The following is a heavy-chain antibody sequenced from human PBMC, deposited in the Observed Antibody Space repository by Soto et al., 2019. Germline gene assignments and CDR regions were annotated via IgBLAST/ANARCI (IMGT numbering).Heavy chain of an antibody. D-gene: IGHD3-3*01. CDR2: IYWDDDR. J-gene: IGHJ5*01. CDR1: GFSLSTSGEG. CDR3: AHREGRFLDREAWFDS. Sequence: QITLKESGTTLVKHTQTLTLTCTFSGFSLSTSGEGVGWIRQPPVKALEWLALIYWDDDRRYSPSLENRLTISKDTSKNQVVLTLTNMDPVDTATYYCAHREGRFLDREAWFDSWGQGTLVIVSS. V-gene: IGHV2-5*02.